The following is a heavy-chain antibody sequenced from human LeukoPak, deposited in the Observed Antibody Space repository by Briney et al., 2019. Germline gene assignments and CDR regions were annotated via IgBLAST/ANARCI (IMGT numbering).Heavy chain of an antibody. CDR3: ARLNWDYGDKNYYYYYMDV. V-gene: IGHV4-39*01. D-gene: IGHD4-17*01. CDR1: GGSISSSSYY. J-gene: IGHJ6*03. CDR2: IYYSGST. Sequence: SETLSPTCTVSGGSISSSSYYWGWIRQPPGKGLEWIGSIYYSGSTYYNPSLKSRVTISVDTSRNQFSLKLSSVTAADTAVYYCARLNWDYGDKNYYYYYMDVWGKGTTVTISS.